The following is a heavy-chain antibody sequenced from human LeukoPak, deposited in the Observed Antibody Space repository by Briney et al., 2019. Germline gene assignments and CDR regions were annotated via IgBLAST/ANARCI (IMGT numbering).Heavy chain of an antibody. CDR2: TWYEGSNK. J-gene: IGHJ5*02. V-gene: IGHV3-33*01. D-gene: IGHD2-2*01. CDR1: GFTFSTYG. Sequence: GGSLTLSCVASGFTFSTYGMHCVRHAPGKALEWVAVTWYEGSNKYYADSVKGRFTIYRDNSKNTLYLQMNSLRAEDTALYYCARDIESYHPEYWFDPWGRGTLVTVSS. CDR3: ARDIESYHPEYWFDP.